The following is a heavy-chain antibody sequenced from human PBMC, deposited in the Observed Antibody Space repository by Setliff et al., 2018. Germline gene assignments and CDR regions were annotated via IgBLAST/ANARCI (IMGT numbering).Heavy chain of an antibody. J-gene: IGHJ4*02. V-gene: IGHV4-39*07. D-gene: IGHD4-17*01. CDR1: GGSISRSSYY. CDR2: IYHTGTT. Sequence: PSETLSLTCTVSGGSISRSSYYWGWIRQPPGKGLEWIGSIYHTGTTYYNPSLKSRVTISVDTSKNQFSLRLSSVTAADTAVYFCARLPRTVTHFDYWGQGALVTVSS. CDR3: ARLPRTVTHFDY.